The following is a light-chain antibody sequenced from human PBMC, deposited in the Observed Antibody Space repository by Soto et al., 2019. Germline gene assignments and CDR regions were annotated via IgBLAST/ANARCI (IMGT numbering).Light chain of an antibody. CDR3: CSYAGYSTSAV. V-gene: IGLV2-23*01. J-gene: IGLJ2*01. Sequence: QSVLTQPASVSGSPGQSITISCTGTSSDVGSYNLVSWYQQHPGKAPKVIIYEGGKRPSGVSNRFSGSKSGITASLTISGLRAEDEADYYCCSYAGYSTSAVFGGGTKVTVL. CDR2: EGG. CDR1: SSDVGSYNL.